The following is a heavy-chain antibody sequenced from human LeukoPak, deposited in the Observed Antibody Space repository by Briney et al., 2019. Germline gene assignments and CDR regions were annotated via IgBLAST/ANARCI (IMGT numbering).Heavy chain of an antibody. CDR2: ISYDGSNK. D-gene: IGHD2-15*01. Sequence: GGSLRLSCAASGFTFSSYAMHWVRQAPGKGLEWVAVISYDGSNKYYADSVKGRFTISRDNSKNTLYLQMNSLRAEDTAVYYCARDRSGRGFQNWFDPWGQGTLVTVSS. CDR1: GFTFSSYA. V-gene: IGHV3-30-3*01. J-gene: IGHJ5*02. CDR3: ARDRSGRGFQNWFDP.